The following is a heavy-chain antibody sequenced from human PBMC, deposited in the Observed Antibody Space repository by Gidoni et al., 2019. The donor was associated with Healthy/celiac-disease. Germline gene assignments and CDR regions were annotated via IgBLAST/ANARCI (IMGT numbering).Heavy chain of an antibody. D-gene: IGHD3-3*01. CDR2: ISGSGGST. CDR1: GFTFSSYA. J-gene: IGHJ4*02. Sequence: EVQLLESGGGLVQPGGSLRLSCAASGFTFSSYAMSWVRQAPGKGLEWVSAISGSGGSTYYADSVKGRFTISRDNSKNTLYLQMNSLRAEDTAVYYCAKFEYYDFWSGYYGYFDYWGQGTLVTVSS. V-gene: IGHV3-23*01. CDR3: AKFEYYDFWSGYYGYFDY.